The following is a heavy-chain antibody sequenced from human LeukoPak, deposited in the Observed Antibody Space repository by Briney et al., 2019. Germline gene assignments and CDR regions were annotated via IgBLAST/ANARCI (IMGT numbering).Heavy chain of an antibody. CDR2: ISSTSATT. V-gene: IGHV3-48*03. CDR1: GFPLSGFE. D-gene: IGHD5-24*01. CDR3: VRDRVRMAPV. Sequence: GGSLRLSCRGSGFPLSGFEMNWVRQAPGKGLEWVSYISSTSATTKYSESVKGRFTISRDNAQASLYLQMTSLSAADSSLYYSVRDRVRMAPVWGRGTTVIVSS. J-gene: IGHJ6*02.